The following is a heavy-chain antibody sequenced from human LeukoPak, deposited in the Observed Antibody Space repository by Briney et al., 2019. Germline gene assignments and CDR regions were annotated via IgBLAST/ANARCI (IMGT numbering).Heavy chain of an antibody. V-gene: IGHV3-7*01. Sequence: GGSLRLPCAASGFIFSNYWMSWVRQAPGKGLEWVANIKQDGSEKYYVDSVKGRFTISRDNAKNSVYMQMNSLRAEDTAVYSCARQRRYCSGDSCYQRTFDFWGQGTLVTVSS. D-gene: IGHD2-15*01. CDR3: ARQRRYCSGDSCYQRTFDF. J-gene: IGHJ4*02. CDR2: IKQDGSEK. CDR1: GFIFSNYW.